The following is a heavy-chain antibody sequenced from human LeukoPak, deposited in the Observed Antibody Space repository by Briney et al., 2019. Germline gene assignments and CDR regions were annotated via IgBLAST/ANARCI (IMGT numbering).Heavy chain of an antibody. CDR2: ISYNGSNK. CDR1: GFTFSSYA. Sequence: PGRSLRLSCAASGFTFSSYAMHWVRQAPGKGLEWVAVISYNGSNKYYADSVKGRFTISRDNSKNTLYLQMNSLRAEDTAVYYCARDAYGCWYIDFWGQGSLVTVSS. D-gene: IGHD6-13*01. CDR3: ARDAYGCWYIDF. V-gene: IGHV3-30-3*01. J-gene: IGHJ4*02.